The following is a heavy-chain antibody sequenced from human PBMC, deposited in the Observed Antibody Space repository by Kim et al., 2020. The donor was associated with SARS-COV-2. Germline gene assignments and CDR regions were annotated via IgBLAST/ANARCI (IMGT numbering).Heavy chain of an antibody. Sequence: GGSLRLSCAASGFAFKEYGMSWVRQVPGKGLECVSSITWNGGTTGYVDSVKGRFIISRDNAKNFLYLQMNSLRAEDTALYYCARGPDILTGPIDHWGQGTLVTVSS. J-gene: IGHJ4*02. CDR3: ARGPDILTGPIDH. V-gene: IGHV3-20*04. CDR1: GFAFKEYG. CDR2: ITWNGGTT. D-gene: IGHD3-9*01.